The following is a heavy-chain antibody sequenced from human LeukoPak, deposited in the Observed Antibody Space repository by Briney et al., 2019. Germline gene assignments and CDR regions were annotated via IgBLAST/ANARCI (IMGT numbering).Heavy chain of an antibody. J-gene: IGHJ6*03. V-gene: IGHV4-59*01. Sequence: SGTLSLTCTVSGDSISNYYWSWIRQPPGKGLESIGYIYYSGSTNYNPSLKSRVTISVDRSKNQFSLKLSSVTAADTAVYYCARAKQQLVRGGYYYYYMDVWGKGTTVSVSS. CDR3: ARAKQQLVRGGYYYYYMDV. D-gene: IGHD6-13*01. CDR2: IYYSGST. CDR1: GDSISNYY.